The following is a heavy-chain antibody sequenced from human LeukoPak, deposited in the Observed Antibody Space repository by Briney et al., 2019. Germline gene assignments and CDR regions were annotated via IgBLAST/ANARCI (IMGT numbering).Heavy chain of an antibody. D-gene: IGHD5-18*01. J-gene: IGHJ4*02. Sequence: SETLSLTCAVSGYSISSGYYWGWIRQPPGKGPEWIGSIYHSGSTYYNPSLKSRVTISVDTSRNQFSLKLSSVTAADTAVYYCARGYSYGLSLWGQGTLVTVSS. V-gene: IGHV4-38-2*01. CDR2: IYHSGST. CDR1: GYSISSGYY. CDR3: ARGYSYGLSL.